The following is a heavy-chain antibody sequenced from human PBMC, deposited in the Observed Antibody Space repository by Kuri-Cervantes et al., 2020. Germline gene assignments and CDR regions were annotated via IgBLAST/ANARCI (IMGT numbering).Heavy chain of an antibody. CDR1: GGSFSGYY. CDR2: INHSGST. V-gene: IGHV4-34*01. Sequence: GSLRLSCAVYGGSFSGYYWSWIRQPPGKGLEWIGEINHSGSTNYNPSLKSRVTISVDTSKNQFSLKLSSVTAADTAVYYCASWYYDSSGYPPDWFDPWGQGNLVNGAS. D-gene: IGHD3-22*01. J-gene: IGHJ5*02. CDR3: ASWYYDSSGYPPDWFDP.